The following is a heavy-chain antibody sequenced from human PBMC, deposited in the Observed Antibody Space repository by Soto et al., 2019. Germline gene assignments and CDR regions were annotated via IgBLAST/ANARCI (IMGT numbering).Heavy chain of an antibody. V-gene: IGHV3-53*01. D-gene: IGHD2-2*01. CDR2: LYSGGQT. CDR3: SKNNVAPAFVGFEY. Sequence: GGSLRLSCAVSGFNFDNSYMSWVRQAPGKGLEWVSILYSGGQTYYTESVRGRFTISRDISKNTLDLQMNRLTADDTAVYYCSKNNVAPAFVGFEYWGQGTLVIVSS. J-gene: IGHJ4*02. CDR1: GFNFDNSY.